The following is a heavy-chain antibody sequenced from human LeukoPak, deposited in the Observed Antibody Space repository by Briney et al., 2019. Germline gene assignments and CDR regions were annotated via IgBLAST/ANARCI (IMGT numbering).Heavy chain of an antibody. CDR1: AFTFNNFA. Sequence: GGSLRLSCAASAFTFNNFAMSWVRQAPGKGLEGVSGINHSGGHKYYADSVKGRFTISRDNSKHTLYLQMNSLRAEDTAVYYCAKDDSMTLDHFDYWGQGTLVSVSS. D-gene: IGHD4-11*01. V-gene: IGHV3-23*01. J-gene: IGHJ4*02. CDR2: INHSGGHK. CDR3: AKDDSMTLDHFDY.